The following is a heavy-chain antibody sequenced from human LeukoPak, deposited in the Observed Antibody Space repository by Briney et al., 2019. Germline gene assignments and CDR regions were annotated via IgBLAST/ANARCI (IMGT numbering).Heavy chain of an antibody. Sequence: SETLSLTCTVSGGSISSGSYYWSWIRQPAGKGLEWIGRIHTSGSTNYNPSLKSRFTISVDTSKNQFSLKLSSVTAADTAVYYCARVGSKDYYDSSGYYYGAFDIWGQGTMVTVSS. V-gene: IGHV4-61*02. CDR3: ARVGSKDYYDSSGYYYGAFDI. CDR2: IHTSGST. J-gene: IGHJ3*02. CDR1: GGSISSGSYY. D-gene: IGHD3-22*01.